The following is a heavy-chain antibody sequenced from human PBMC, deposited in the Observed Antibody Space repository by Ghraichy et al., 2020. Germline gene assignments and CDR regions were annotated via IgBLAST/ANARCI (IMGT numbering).Heavy chain of an antibody. V-gene: IGHV1-24*01. D-gene: IGHD6-19*01. J-gene: IGHJ4*02. Sequence: ASVKVSCKVSGYTLTELALHWVRQAPGKGLEWMGGFDPEDGETIYAQKFEGRVTMIEDTITETAYMELSSLRSEDTAVYYCATAAGYSSAWFDYWGQGTQVTVSS. CDR1: GYTLTELA. CDR3: ATAAGYSSAWFDY. CDR2: FDPEDGET.